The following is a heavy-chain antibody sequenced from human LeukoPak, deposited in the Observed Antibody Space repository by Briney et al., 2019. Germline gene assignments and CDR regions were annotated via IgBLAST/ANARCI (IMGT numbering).Heavy chain of an antibody. J-gene: IGHJ5*02. D-gene: IGHD6-13*01. CDR2: ISAYNGNT. CDR3: ARDTPRRYSSSWYRNWFDP. Sequence: ASVKVSCKASGYTFTSYGISWVRQAPGQGLEWMGWISAYNGNTNYAQKLQGRVTMTTDTSTSTAYMELRSLRPDDTAVYYCARDTPRRYSSSWYRNWFDPWGQGTLVTVSS. CDR1: GYTFTSYG. V-gene: IGHV1-18*01.